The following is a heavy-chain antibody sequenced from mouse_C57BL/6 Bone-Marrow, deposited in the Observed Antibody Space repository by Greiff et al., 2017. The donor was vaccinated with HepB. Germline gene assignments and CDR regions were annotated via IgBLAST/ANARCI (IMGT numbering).Heavy chain of an antibody. D-gene: IGHD2-4*01. CDR3: IYYDYDDGWYFDV. Sequence: QVQLQQPGAELVRPGSSVKLSCKASGYTFTSYWMDWVKQRPGQGLEWIGNIYPSDSETHYNQKFKDKATLTVDKSSSTAYMQLSSLTSEDSAVYYCIYYDYDDGWYFDVWGTGTTVTVSS. CDR2: IYPSDSET. J-gene: IGHJ1*03. CDR1: GYTFTSYW. V-gene: IGHV1-61*01.